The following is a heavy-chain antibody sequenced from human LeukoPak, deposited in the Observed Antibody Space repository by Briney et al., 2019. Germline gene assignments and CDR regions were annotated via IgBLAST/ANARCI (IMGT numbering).Heavy chain of an antibody. CDR2: IYTSGST. Sequence: SETLSLTCTVSGGSISSGSYYWSWIRQPAGKGLEWIGRIYTSGSTNYNPSLKSRVTISVDTSKNQFSLRLSSVTAADTAVYYCARGDSSGWYPGAFDIWGQGTMVTVSS. CDR1: GGSISSGSYY. D-gene: IGHD6-19*01. J-gene: IGHJ3*02. CDR3: ARGDSSGWYPGAFDI. V-gene: IGHV4-61*02.